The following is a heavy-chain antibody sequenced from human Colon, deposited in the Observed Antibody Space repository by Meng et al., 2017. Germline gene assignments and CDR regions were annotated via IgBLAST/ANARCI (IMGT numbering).Heavy chain of an antibody. Sequence: QGQLKGSGPGLVKPSGTLSPTCAVSSGSISSSNWWSWVRQPPGKGLEWIGEISQSGTTYYNPSLKSRVTITGDWSKNQFSLKLSSVTAADTAVYYCARHQNGGTYPLDYWGQGTLVTVSS. CDR1: SGSISSSNW. V-gene: IGHV4-4*02. CDR3: ARHQNGGTYPLDY. J-gene: IGHJ4*02. D-gene: IGHD3-16*02. CDR2: ISQSGTT.